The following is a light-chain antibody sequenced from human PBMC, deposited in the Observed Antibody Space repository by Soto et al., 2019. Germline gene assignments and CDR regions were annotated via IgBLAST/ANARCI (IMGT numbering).Light chain of an antibody. J-gene: IGKJ1*01. Sequence: EIVLTQSPGTLSLSPGERATLSCRTSQSFSSLHLAWYQQKPGQAPRLLIFRASGRPGTVPDRFSGSGSETDFSLSIRRLEPEDFAVYYCQVYAGSHLWTFGQGTKVDIK. CDR2: RAS. V-gene: IGKV3-20*01. CDR3: QVYAGSHLWT. CDR1: QSFSSLH.